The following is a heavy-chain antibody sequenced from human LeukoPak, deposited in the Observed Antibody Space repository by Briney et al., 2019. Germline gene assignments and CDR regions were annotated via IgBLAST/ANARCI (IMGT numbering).Heavy chain of an antibody. CDR2: ISTDGRST. Sequence: QPGGSLRLSCVASGFTFSIYWMHWVRQPPGKGVVWLSRISTDGRSTNYADSVKGRFTISGDNARNTLSLQLNSLRADDTALYYCLRDLIRGDQGTLVTVSS. J-gene: IGHJ4*02. CDR1: GFTFSIYW. V-gene: IGHV3-74*01. D-gene: IGHD3-10*01. CDR3: LRDLIR.